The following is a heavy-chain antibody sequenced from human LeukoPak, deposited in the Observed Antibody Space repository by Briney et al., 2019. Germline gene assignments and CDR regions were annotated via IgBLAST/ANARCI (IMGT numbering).Heavy chain of an antibody. V-gene: IGHV3-48*04. D-gene: IGHD4-17*01. CDR2: ISTSSSTI. CDR1: GFTFSTYS. Sequence: PGGSLRLSCAASGFTFSTYSMNWVRQAPGKGLEWVSYISTSSSTIYYADSVKGRFTISRDNAKNSLYLQMNSLRAEDTAVYYCAREWRYGDYDDYYYGMDVWGQGTTVTVSS. J-gene: IGHJ6*02. CDR3: AREWRYGDYDDYYYGMDV.